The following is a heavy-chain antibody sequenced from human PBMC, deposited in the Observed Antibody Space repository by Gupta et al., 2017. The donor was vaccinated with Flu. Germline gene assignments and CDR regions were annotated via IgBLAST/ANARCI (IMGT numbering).Heavy chain of an antibody. CDR2: ISNSGAST. Sequence: SSYAMSWVRQAPGKGLEWVSAISNSGASTYYADSVKGRFTISRDNSKNTLFLQMNSLRAEDTAVYYCAKVYVYYYYGMDVWGPGTTVTVSS. V-gene: IGHV3-23*01. CDR3: AKVYVYYYYGMDV. J-gene: IGHJ6*02. CDR1: SSYA. D-gene: IGHD2-2*02.